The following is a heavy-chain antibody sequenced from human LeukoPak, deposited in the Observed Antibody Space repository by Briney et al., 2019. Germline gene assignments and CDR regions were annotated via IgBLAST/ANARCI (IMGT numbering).Heavy chain of an antibody. Sequence: SQTLSLTCTVSGGSISSGSYYWSWIRQPAGKGLGWIGRIYTSGSTNYNPSLKSRVTISVDTSKNQFSLKLSSVTAADTAVYYCAREVVAAAGTVDYWGQGTLVIVSS. CDR2: IYTSGST. CDR1: GGSISSGSYY. J-gene: IGHJ4*02. V-gene: IGHV4-61*02. D-gene: IGHD6-13*01. CDR3: AREVVAAAGTVDY.